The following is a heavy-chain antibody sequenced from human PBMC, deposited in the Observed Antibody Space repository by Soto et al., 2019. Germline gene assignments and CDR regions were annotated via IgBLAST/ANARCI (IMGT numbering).Heavy chain of an antibody. J-gene: IGHJ5*02. CDR2: IYYSGST. CDR3: ARLYCSGGSCYLFDP. CDR1: GGSISSYY. V-gene: IGHV4-59*01. Sequence: SDTLSLTCTVSGGSISSYYWSWIRQPPGKGLEWIGYIYYSGSTNYNPSLKSRVTISVDTSKNQFSLKLSSVTAADTAVYYCARLYCSGGSCYLFDPWGQGTLVT. D-gene: IGHD2-15*01.